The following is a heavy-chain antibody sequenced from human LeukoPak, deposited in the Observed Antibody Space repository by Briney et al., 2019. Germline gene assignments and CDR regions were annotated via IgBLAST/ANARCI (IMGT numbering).Heavy chain of an antibody. V-gene: IGHV3-13*01. D-gene: IGHD1-26*01. CDR2: IGKAGDT. CDR3: ASLGDSIY. J-gene: IGHJ4*02. CDR1: GFAFTDYD. Sequence: PGGSLRLSCAASGFAFTDYDMHWVRQAPGGGLEWVSSIGKAGDTYYADSVKGRFTISRENANNNFYLQMNSLRAGDTAVHFCASLGDSIYWGQGTLVTVSS.